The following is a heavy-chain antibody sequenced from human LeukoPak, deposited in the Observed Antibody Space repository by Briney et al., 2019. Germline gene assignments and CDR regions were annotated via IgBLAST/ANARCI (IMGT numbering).Heavy chain of an antibody. CDR1: GFTFSSYA. J-gene: IGHJ6*03. CDR3: ARDNAHYYYYVDV. CDR2: ISYDGSNK. V-gene: IGHV3-30-3*01. Sequence: AGGSLRLSCAASGFTFSSYAMHWVRQAPGKGLEWVAVISYDGSNKYYADSVKGRFTVSRDNAKNSLYLQMNSLRAEDTAVYYCARDNAHYYYYVDVWGKGTTVTVSS.